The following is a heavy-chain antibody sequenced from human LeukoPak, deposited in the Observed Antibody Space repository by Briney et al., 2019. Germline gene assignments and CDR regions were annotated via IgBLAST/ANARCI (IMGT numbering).Heavy chain of an antibody. Sequence: GGSLRLSCATSGFTFSSYWMSWVRQAPGKGLEWVANINEEGSEKYYVDSVKGRFTISRDNAKNSLFLQMNSLRAEDTAVYYCAKDRGAIQLWLDYWGQGTLVTVSS. J-gene: IGHJ4*02. V-gene: IGHV3-7*01. CDR1: GFTFSSYW. CDR2: INEEGSEK. CDR3: AKDRGAIQLWLDY. D-gene: IGHD5-18*01.